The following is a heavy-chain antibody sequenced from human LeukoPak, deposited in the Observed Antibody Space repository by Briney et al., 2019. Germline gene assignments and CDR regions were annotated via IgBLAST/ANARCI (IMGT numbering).Heavy chain of an antibody. CDR1: GGSISSGSYY. J-gene: IGHJ2*01. D-gene: IGHD3-9*01. CDR2: IYSSGST. V-gene: IGHV4-61*02. Sequence: SETLSLTCTVSGGSISSGSYYWGWIRQPAGKGLEWIGRIYSSGSTNYNPSLKSRVTISLDTSKNQFSLKLSSVTAADTAVYYCARQYSDILTGYHRGELYWYFDLWGRGTLVTVSS. CDR3: ARQYSDILTGYHRGELYWYFDL.